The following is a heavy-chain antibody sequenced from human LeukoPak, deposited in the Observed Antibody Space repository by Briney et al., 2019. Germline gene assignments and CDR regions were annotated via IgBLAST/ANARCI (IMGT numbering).Heavy chain of an antibody. D-gene: IGHD2-2*01. CDR3: ARRLTQYDCFDP. Sequence: SQTLSLTCAISGDGFSSNSVTWNWIRQSPSRGLEWLGRTYYTSTWYNDYAVSVRGRITVNPDTSKNQFSLHLNSVTPEDTAVYYCARRLTQYDCFDPWGQGILVTVSS. J-gene: IGHJ5*02. V-gene: IGHV6-1*01. CDR2: TYYTSTWYN. CDR1: GDGFSSNSVT.